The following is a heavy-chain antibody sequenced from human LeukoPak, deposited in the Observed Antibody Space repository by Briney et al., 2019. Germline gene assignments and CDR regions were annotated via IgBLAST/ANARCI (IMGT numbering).Heavy chain of an antibody. CDR3: ARGYSSGWYYFDY. CDR2: IYSGGST. CDR1: GFTISSIY. J-gene: IGHJ4*02. V-gene: IGHV3-53*01. D-gene: IGHD6-19*01. Sequence: GGSLRLSCAAPGFTISSIYMSWVRQAPGKGLEWVSVIYSGGSTYYADSVKGRFTISRDNSKNTLNLQMNSLRAEDTAVYYCARGYSSGWYYFDYWGQGTTVTVSS.